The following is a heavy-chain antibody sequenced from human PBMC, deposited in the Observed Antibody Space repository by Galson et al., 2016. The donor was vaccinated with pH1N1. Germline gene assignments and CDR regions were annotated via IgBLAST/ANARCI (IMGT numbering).Heavy chain of an antibody. J-gene: IGHJ4*02. V-gene: IGHV1-18*01. Sequence: SVKVSCKASGYTFTSHGITWVRQAPGQGLEWMAWMSAYNGNTNYAQRFQGRVTMATDTSTNTAYMELRNLTSDDTAVYYCARDVRISLWLPDFWGQGTLVTVSS. CDR3: ARDVRISLWLPDF. CDR1: GYTFTSHG. CDR2: MSAYNGNT. D-gene: IGHD5-18*01.